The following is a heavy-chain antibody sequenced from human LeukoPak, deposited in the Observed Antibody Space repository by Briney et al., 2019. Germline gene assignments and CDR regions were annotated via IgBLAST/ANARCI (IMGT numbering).Heavy chain of an antibody. D-gene: IGHD1-20*01. J-gene: IGHJ5*02. CDR2: SSAYNGNT. V-gene: IGHV1-18*01. CDR1: GYTFTSYG. CDR3: ARVPHLTGTKKNWFDP. Sequence: GASVKVSCKASGYTFTSYGISWVRQAPGQGLEWMGWSSAYNGNTNYAQKLQGRVTMTTDTSTSTAYMELRSLRSDDTAVYYCARVPHLTGTKKNWFDPWGQGTLVTVSS.